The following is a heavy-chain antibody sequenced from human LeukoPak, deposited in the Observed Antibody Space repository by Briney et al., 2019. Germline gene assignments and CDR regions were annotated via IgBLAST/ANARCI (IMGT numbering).Heavy chain of an antibody. CDR3: AKEMGLQLWLEFTFDY. CDR2: ISYDGSNK. J-gene: IGHJ4*02. Sequence: PGGSLRLSCAASGFTFSSYGMHWVRQAPGKGLEWVAVISYDGSNKYYADSVKGRFTISRDNSKNTLYLQMNSLRAEDTAVYYCAKEMGLQLWLEFTFDYWGQGTLVTVSS. D-gene: IGHD5-18*01. CDR1: GFTFSSYG. V-gene: IGHV3-30*18.